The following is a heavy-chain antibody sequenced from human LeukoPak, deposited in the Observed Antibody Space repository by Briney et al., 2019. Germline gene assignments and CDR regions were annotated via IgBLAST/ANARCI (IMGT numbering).Heavy chain of an antibody. V-gene: IGHV3-64*01. J-gene: IGHJ4*02. Sequence: GGSLRLSCAASGFTFSSYAMHWVRQPPGKGLEYVSGISSNGGSTYYANSVKGRFTISRDNSKNTLYLQMGSVRAEDMAVYYCAREYSSSSVDYWGQGTLVIVSS. CDR1: GFTFSSYA. CDR3: AREYSSSSVDY. CDR2: ISSNGGST. D-gene: IGHD6-6*01.